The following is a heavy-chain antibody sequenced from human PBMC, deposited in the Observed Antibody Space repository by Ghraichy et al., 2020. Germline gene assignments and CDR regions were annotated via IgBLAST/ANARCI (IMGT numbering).Heavy chain of an antibody. J-gene: IGHJ4*02. D-gene: IGHD7-27*01. CDR2: IYTSGST. CDR1: GGSISSGSYY. CDR3: AREELGEYYFDY. V-gene: IGHV4-61*02. Sequence: SQTLSLTCTVSGGSISSGSYYWSWIRQPAGKGLEWIGRIYTSGSTNYNPSLKSRVTISVDTSKNQFSLKLSSVTAADTAVYYCAREELGEYYFDYWGQGTLVTVSS.